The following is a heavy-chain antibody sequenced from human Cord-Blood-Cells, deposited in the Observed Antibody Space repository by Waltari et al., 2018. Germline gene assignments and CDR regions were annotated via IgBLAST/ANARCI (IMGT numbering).Heavy chain of an antibody. V-gene: IGHV4-34*01. J-gene: IGHJ4*02. CDR3: ASARYSSSFDY. CDR2: INHSGSP. D-gene: IGHD6-13*01. CDR1: GGSFSGYY. Sequence: QVQLQQWGAGLLKPSETLSLTCAVYGGSFSGYYWSWIRQPPGKGLEWIGEINHSGSPNYNPSLKSRVTISVDTSKNQFSLKLSSVTAADTAVYYCASARYSSSFDYWGQGTLVTVSS.